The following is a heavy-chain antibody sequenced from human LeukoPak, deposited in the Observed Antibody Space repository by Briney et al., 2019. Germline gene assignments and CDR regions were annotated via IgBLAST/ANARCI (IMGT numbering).Heavy chain of an antibody. CDR2: ISGSGGST. D-gene: IGHD6-13*01. V-gene: IGHV3-23*01. J-gene: IGHJ4*02. Sequence: GGSLRLSCAASGFTFSSYVMSWVRQAPGKGLEWVSSISGSGGSTSYADSVKGRFTISRDNSNNTLCLQMNSLRAEDAAVYYCARHSRGRWYVFDYWGQGTLVTVSS. CDR3: ARHSRGRWYVFDY. CDR1: GFTFSSYV.